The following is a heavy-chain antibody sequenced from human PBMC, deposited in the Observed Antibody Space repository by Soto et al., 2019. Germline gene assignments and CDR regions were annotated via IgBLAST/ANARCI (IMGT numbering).Heavy chain of an antibody. CDR1: GFTFSSYA. CDR2: ISGSGGST. V-gene: IGHV3-23*01. Sequence: GGSLRLSCAASGFTFSSYAMSWVRQAPGKGLEWVSAISGSGGSTYYADSVKGRFTISRDNSKNTLYLQMSSLRAEDTAIYYCARGAGGNSWRSPTFDSWGQGTLVTVSS. CDR3: ARGAGGNSWRSPTFDS. J-gene: IGHJ4*02. D-gene: IGHD5-18*01.